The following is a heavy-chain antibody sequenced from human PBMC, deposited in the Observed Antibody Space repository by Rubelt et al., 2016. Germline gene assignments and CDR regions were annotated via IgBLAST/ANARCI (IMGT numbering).Heavy chain of an antibody. CDR2: ISFDGSNE. CDR1: GFTFSDYA. V-gene: IGHV3-30*04. CDR3: ARSSSGYFN. D-gene: IGHD3-22*01. Sequence: RSLRLSCAASGFTFSDYAMHWVRQAPGKGLEWVAVISFDGSNEYYADSVKGRFTISRDSSKNTLYLQMNSLKIEDTAVYYCARSSSGYFNWGQGTLVTVSS. J-gene: IGHJ4*02.